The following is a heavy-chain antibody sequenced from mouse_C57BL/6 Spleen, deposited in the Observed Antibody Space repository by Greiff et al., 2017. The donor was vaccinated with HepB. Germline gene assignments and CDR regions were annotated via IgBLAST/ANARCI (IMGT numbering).Heavy chain of an antibody. CDR2: ISYDGSN. CDR1: GYSITSGYY. CDR3: ARDGAVAYAMDY. Sequence: EVKLQESGPGLVKPSQSLSLTCSVTGYSITSGYYWNWIRQFPGNKLEWIGYISYDGSNNYNPSLKNRISITRDTSKNQFFLKLNSVTTEDTATYYCARDGAVAYAMDYWGQGTSVTVSS. J-gene: IGHJ4*01. D-gene: IGHD1-1*01. V-gene: IGHV3-6*01.